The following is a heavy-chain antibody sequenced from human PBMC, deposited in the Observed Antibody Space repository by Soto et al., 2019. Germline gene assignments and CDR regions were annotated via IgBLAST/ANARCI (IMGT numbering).Heavy chain of an antibody. CDR3: ARDREYSYGYWFDP. D-gene: IGHD5-18*01. CDR1: GGSISSSNW. CDR2: IYHSGST. V-gene: IGHV4-4*02. Sequence: PSETLSLTCAVSGGSISSSNWWSWVRQPPGKGLEWIGEIYHSGSTNYNPSLKSRVTISVDKSKNQFSLKLSSVTAADTAVYYCARDREYSYGYWFDPWGQGTLVTVSS. J-gene: IGHJ5*02.